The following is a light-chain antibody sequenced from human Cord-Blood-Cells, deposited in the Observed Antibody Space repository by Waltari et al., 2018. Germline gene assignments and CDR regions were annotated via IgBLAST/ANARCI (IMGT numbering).Light chain of an antibody. CDR2: DAS. J-gene: IGKJ2*01. Sequence: EIVLTQSPATLSLSPGERATLSCRASQSVSSYLAWYQQKPGQAPRLLIYDASNRATGITARFSGSESGTDFTLTISSLEPEDFAVYYCQQRSNWPPPMYTFGQGTKLEIK. CDR3: QQRSNWPPPMYT. V-gene: IGKV3-11*01. CDR1: QSVSSY.